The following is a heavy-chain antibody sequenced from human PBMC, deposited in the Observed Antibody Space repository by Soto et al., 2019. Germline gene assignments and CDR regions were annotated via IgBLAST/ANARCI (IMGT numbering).Heavy chain of an antibody. CDR3: ARQNYDILTGYYNWFDP. D-gene: IGHD3-9*01. CDR1: GGSISSYY. J-gene: IGHJ5*02. V-gene: IGHV4-59*01. Sequence: SETLSLTCTVSGGSISSYYWSWIRQPPGKGLEWIGCIYYSGSTNYNPSLKSRVTISVDTSKNQFSLKLSSVTAADTAVYYCARQNYDILTGYYNWFDPWGQGTLVTVSS. CDR2: IYYSGST.